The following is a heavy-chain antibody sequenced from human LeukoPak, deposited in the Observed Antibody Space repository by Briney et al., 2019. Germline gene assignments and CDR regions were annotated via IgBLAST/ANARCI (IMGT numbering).Heavy chain of an antibody. J-gene: IGHJ4*02. V-gene: IGHV1-69*05. CDR1: GGTFSSYA. CDR2: IIPIFGTA. CDR3: ARDQD. Sequence: SVKVSCKASGGTFSSYAISGVRQAPGQGLEWRGRIIPIFGTANYAQKFQRRVTITTAESTSEDYTELSSLRSEAKTVYYCARDQDWGQGTLVTVSS.